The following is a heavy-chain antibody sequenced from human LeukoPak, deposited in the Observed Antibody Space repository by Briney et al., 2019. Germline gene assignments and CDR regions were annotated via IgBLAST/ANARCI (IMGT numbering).Heavy chain of an antibody. CDR2: ISHSYGTT. J-gene: IGHJ4*02. CDR1: GFTFSDYY. CDR3: ARVLTSAGRVYFDY. Sequence: PGGSLRLSCAASGFTFSDYYMSWIRQAPGKGLEWVSYISHSYGTTNYADSVKGRFTVSRDNAKNSLDLQMNSLRAEDTAVYYCARVLTSAGRVYFDYWGQGTLVTVSS. V-gene: IGHV3-11*01. D-gene: IGHD6-13*01.